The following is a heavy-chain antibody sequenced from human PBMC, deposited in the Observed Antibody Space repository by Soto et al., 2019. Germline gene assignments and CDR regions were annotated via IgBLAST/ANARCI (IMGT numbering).Heavy chain of an antibody. CDR1: GDTFDTYT. Sequence: QVQLVQSGTEVRKPGSSVNVSCQASGDTFDTYTFSWVRQAPGQGLQWMGEIIPMFRTTNYAPRFQGRLKLTADDSTRIVYMELNSLTFEDTAVYYCARGDGGADAFDLWGQGTMIAVSS. CDR3: ARGDGGADAFDL. D-gene: IGHD3-16*01. CDR2: IIPMFRTT. V-gene: IGHV1-69*12. J-gene: IGHJ3*01.